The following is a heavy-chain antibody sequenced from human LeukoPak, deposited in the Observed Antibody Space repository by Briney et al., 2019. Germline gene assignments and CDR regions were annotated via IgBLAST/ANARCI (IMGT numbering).Heavy chain of an antibody. V-gene: IGHV4-61*02. J-gene: IGHJ4*02. D-gene: IGHD5-18*01. CDR2: IYTSGST. CDR1: GGSISSGSYY. CDR3: ASGDTAMGVY. Sequence: SQTLSLTCTVSGGSISSGSYYWSWIRQPAGKGLEWIGRIYTSGSTNYNPSLKSRVTISVDTSKNQFSLKLSSVTAADTAVYYCASGDTAMGVYWGQETLVTVSS.